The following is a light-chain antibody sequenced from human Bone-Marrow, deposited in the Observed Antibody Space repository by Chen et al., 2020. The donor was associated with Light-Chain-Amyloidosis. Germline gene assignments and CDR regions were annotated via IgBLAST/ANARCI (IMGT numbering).Light chain of an antibody. V-gene: IGLV3-25*03. Sequence: SYELTQPPSVSGSPGHTARITCSGDDLPTKYAYWYQQKPGRAPVLVIHRDTERPTGISERFSGSSSGTTATLTISGVQAEDEADYHCQSADSSGTYEVIFGGGTKLTVL. CDR1: DLPTKY. CDR2: RDT. CDR3: QSADSSGTYEVI. J-gene: IGLJ2*01.